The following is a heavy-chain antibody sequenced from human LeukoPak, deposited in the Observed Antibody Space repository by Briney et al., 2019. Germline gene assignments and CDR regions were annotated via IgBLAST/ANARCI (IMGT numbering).Heavy chain of an antibody. CDR1: GGSFSGYY. CDR2: INHSGST. V-gene: IGHV4-34*01. J-gene: IGHJ4*02. CDR3: ADRGEQQLVTGGY. Sequence: SETLSLTCAVYGGSFSGYYWSWIRQPPGKGLEWIGEINHSGSTNYNPSLKSRVTISVDTSKNQFSLKLSSVTAADTAVYYCADRGEQQLVTGGYWGQGTLVIVSS. D-gene: IGHD6-13*01.